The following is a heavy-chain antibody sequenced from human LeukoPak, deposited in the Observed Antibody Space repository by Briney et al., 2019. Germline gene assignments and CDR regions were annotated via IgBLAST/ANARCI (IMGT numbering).Heavy chain of an antibody. J-gene: IGHJ6*03. V-gene: IGHV3-48*01. D-gene: IGHD1-26*01. CDR3: ARTLYSGNSYYMDV. Sequence: GGPLRLSCAASGFTFSSYSMNWVREAPVKGLEWVSYISSSSSTIYNADSVKGRFTISRDNAKNSPYLQMYSLRAEDTAVYYCARTLYSGNSYYMDVWGKGTTVTVSS. CDR1: GFTFSSYS. CDR2: ISSSSSTI.